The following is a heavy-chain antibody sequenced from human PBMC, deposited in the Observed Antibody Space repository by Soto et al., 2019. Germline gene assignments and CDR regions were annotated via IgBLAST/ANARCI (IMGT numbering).Heavy chain of an antibody. D-gene: IGHD3-16*01. CDR1: GFTFGNYA. V-gene: IGHV3-23*01. CDR2: IGGTGNNI. CDR3: ASPKGGAFDV. J-gene: IGHJ3*01. Sequence: GGSLRLSCAASGFTFGNYAMSWVRQAPGKGLQWVSAIGGTGNNILYADSVKGRFTISRDNAGNSLFLQMNSLRAEDAGLYYCASPKGGAFDVWGQGTMVTVSS.